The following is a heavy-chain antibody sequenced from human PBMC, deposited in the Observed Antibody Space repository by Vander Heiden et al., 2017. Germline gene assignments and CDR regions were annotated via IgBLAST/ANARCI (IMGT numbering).Heavy chain of an antibody. CDR2: ISSSSSYI. J-gene: IGHJ4*02. CDR1: GFPFGSYS. D-gene: IGHD4-17*01. CDR3: ALDYGGTDGYYFDY. Sequence: EVQLAESGGGLVKPGGSLRLSCAASGFPFGSYSMNWVRQAPGKGLEWVSSISSSSSYIYYADSVKGRFTISRDNAKNSLYLQMNSLRAEDTAVYYCALDYGGTDGYYFDYWGQGTLVTVSS. V-gene: IGHV3-21*01.